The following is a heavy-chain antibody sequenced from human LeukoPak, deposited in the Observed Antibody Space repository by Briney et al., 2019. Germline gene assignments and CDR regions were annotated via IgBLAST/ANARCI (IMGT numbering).Heavy chain of an antibody. Sequence: SETLSLTCAVYGGSFSGYYWSWIRQPPGKGLEWIGEINHSGSTNYNPSLKSRVTISVDTSKNQFSLKLSSVTAADTAVYYCARGYSSSFDYWGQGTLVTVSS. V-gene: IGHV4-34*01. J-gene: IGHJ4*02. CDR1: GGSFSGYY. D-gene: IGHD6-6*01. CDR3: ARGYSSSFDY. CDR2: INHSGST.